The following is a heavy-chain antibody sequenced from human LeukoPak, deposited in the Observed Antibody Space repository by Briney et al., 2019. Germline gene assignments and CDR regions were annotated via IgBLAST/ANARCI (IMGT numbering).Heavy chain of an antibody. CDR3: ARVLGVHGRITMVRGLYYYYYMDV. V-gene: IGHV4-38-2*02. CDR2: IYHTGST. Sequence: SETLSLTCTVSGYSITSGYYWGWIRQPPGKGLEWIGSIYHTGSTYYNPSLKSRVTISVDTSKNQFSLKLSSVTAADTAVYYCARVLGVHGRITMVRGLYYYYYMDVWGKGTTVTVSS. CDR1: GYSITSGYY. D-gene: IGHD3-10*01. J-gene: IGHJ6*03.